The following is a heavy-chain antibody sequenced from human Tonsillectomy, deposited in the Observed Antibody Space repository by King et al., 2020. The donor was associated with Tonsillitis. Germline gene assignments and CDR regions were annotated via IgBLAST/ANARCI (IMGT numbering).Heavy chain of an antibody. D-gene: IGHD5-12*01. CDR1: GFTFSTHS. CDR3: ARGGGGYDSHYDY. V-gene: IGHV3-21*06. J-gene: IGHJ4*02. Sequence: QLVQSGGGLVKPGESLRLSCAASGFTFSTHSMNWVRQAPGKGLEWVSSISSSSTYVYVADSVKGRFTISRDNAKNLWYLQMNSLRAEDTAVYYCARGGGGYDSHYDYWGQGSLVTVSS. CDR2: ISSSSTYV.